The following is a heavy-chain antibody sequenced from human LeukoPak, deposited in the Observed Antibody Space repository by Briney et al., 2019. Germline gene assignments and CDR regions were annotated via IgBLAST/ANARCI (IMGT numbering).Heavy chain of an antibody. CDR1: GGSFSGYY. CDR3: AREGYYGDYGAFDI. J-gene: IGHJ3*02. Sequence: PSETLSLTCAVYGGSFSGYYWSWIRQPPGKGLEWIGEINHSGSTNYNPSLKSRVTISVDTSKNQFSLKLSSVTAADTAVYYCAREGYYGDYGAFDIWGQGTMVTVSS. D-gene: IGHD4-17*01. CDR2: INHSGST. V-gene: IGHV4-34*01.